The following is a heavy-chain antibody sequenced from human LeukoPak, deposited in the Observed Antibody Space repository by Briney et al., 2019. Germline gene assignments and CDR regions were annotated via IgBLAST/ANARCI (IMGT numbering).Heavy chain of an antibody. V-gene: IGHV3-23*01. CDR1: GFTFPSYA. CDR2: ISGSGGST. J-gene: IGHJ4*02. CDR3: AKDDFWRDDPRFDY. D-gene: IGHD3-3*01. Sequence: GGSLRLSCAASGFTFPSYALSWVRQAPGEGLEWGSAISGSGGSTYYADSVKGRFTISRDNSKNTLYLQMNRLRAEDTALYYCAKDDFWRDDPRFDYWGQGKLVTVSS.